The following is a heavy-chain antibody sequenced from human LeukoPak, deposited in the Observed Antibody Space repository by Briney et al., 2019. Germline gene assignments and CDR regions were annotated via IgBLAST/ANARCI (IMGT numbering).Heavy chain of an antibody. J-gene: IGHJ4*02. CDR1: GGTFSSYA. CDR2: IIPIFGTA. CDR3: AREAMASIRYFDY. V-gene: IGHV1-69*06. D-gene: IGHD5-24*01. Sequence: ASVKVSCKASGGTFSSYAISWVRQAPGQGLEWMGGIIPIFGTANYAQKFQGRVTITADKSTSTAYMELSSLRSEDTAVYYCAREAMASIRYFDYWGQGTLVTVSS.